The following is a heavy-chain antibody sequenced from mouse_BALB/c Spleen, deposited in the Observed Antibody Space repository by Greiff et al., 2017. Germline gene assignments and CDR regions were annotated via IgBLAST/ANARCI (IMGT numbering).Heavy chain of an antibody. V-gene: IGHV14-3*02. CDR1: GFNIKDTY. Sequence: EVQRVESGAELVKPGASVKLSCTASGFNIKDTYMHWVKQRPEQGLEWIGRIDPANGNTKYDPKFQGKATITADTSSNTAYLQLSSLTSEDTAVYYCASTVVATPYYAMDYWGQGTSVTVSS. D-gene: IGHD1-1*01. CDR3: ASTVVATPYYAMDY. CDR2: IDPANGNT. J-gene: IGHJ4*01.